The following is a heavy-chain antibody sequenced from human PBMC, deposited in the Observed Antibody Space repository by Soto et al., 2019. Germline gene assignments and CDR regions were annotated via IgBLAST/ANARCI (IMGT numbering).Heavy chain of an antibody. Sequence: MQMVESGGGSVQPGGSLRLSCAASGFPFSHYWMHWVRQTPGKGLVWVSRINPAGTITNYADSVEGRFTISRDNADSALFQQMNILSAEDTAISYCTSDTFGLRDTWGQGTLVTVSS. D-gene: IGHD3-16*01. CDR3: TSDTFGLRDT. V-gene: IGHV3-74*01. CDR2: INPAGTIT. J-gene: IGHJ5*02. CDR1: GFPFSHYW.